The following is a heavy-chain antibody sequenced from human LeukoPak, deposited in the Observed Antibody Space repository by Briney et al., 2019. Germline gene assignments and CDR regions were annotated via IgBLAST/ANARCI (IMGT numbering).Heavy chain of an antibody. D-gene: IGHD4-11*01. CDR3: ARVALRPIDYSNPEFDP. Sequence: GGSLRLSCAASGFTFSSYGMHWVRQAPGKGLEWVGFIHFDGINKYYADSVKGRFTASRDNAENSMYLQMNSLRAEDTAVYYCARVALRPIDYSNPEFDPWGQGTLVTVSS. CDR2: IHFDGINK. CDR1: GFTFSSYG. V-gene: IGHV3-30*02. J-gene: IGHJ5*02.